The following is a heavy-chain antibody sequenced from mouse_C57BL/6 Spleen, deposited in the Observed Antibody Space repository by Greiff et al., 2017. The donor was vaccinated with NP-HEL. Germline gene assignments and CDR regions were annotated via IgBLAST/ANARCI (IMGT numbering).Heavy chain of an antibody. CDR2: IYPSDSET. Sequence: QVQLQQPGAELVRPGSSVKLSCKASGYTFTSYWMDWVKQRPGQGLEWIGNIYPSDSETHYNQKFKDKATLTVDKSSSTAYMQLSSLTSEDSAVYDCARNDGYWYFDVWGTGTTVTVSS. CDR1: GYTFTSYW. V-gene: IGHV1-61*01. D-gene: IGHD2-3*01. J-gene: IGHJ1*03. CDR3: ARNDGYWYFDV.